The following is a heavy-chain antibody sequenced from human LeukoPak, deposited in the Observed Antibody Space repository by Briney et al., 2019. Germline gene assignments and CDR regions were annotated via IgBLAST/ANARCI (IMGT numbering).Heavy chain of an antibody. CDR1: GFTFDDYA. J-gene: IGHJ4*02. V-gene: IGHV3-9*01. CDR2: ISWNSGSI. CDR3: AKMGYGSSSGNYFDY. Sequence: GRSLRLSCAASGFTFDDYAMHWVRQAPGKGLEWVSGISWNSGSIGYADSVKGRFTISRDNAKNSLYLQMNSLRAEDTALYYCAKMGYGSSSGNYFDYWGQGTLVTASS. D-gene: IGHD6-6*01.